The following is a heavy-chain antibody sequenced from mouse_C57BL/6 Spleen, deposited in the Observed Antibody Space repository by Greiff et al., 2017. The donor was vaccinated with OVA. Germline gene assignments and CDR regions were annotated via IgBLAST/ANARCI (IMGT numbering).Heavy chain of an antibody. Sequence: EVKLVESGGGLVKPGGSLKLSCAASGFTFSSYAMSWVRQTPEKRLEWVATISDGGSYTYYPDNVKGRFTISRDNAKNNLYLQMSHLKSEDTAMYYCARDSLAYYSKRFDYWGQGTTLTVSS. J-gene: IGHJ2*01. V-gene: IGHV5-4*01. D-gene: IGHD2-5*01. CDR1: GFTFSSYA. CDR2: ISDGGSYT. CDR3: ARDSLAYYSKRFDY.